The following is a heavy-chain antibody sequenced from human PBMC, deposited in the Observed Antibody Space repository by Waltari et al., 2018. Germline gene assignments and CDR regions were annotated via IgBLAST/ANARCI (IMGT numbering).Heavy chain of an antibody. J-gene: IGHJ3*02. Sequence: QVQLVQSGAEVKKPGSSVKVSCKASGNPFSRYAISWVRQAPGQGLEWMGTSVPSFGTANYARKFQGRVTLTADKSTSTAYMELSSLRSEDTAVYYCATAAYTDDAFDIWGQGTMVTVSS. CDR2: SVPSFGTA. V-gene: IGHV1-69*08. CDR3: ATAAYTDDAFDI. D-gene: IGHD1-20*01. CDR1: GNPFSRYA.